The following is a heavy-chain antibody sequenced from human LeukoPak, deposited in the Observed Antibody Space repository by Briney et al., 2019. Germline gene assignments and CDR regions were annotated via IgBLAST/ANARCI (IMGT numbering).Heavy chain of an antibody. J-gene: IGHJ4*02. D-gene: IGHD2-2*01. CDR1: GFTFSGSA. CDR2: IRSKANSYAT. Sequence: GGSLRLSCAASGFTFSGSAMHWVRQASGKGLEWVGRIRSKANSYATAYAASVKGRFTISRDDSKNTAYRQMNSLKTEDTAVYYCTIRLGYCSSTSCYQFDYWGQGTLVTVSS. V-gene: IGHV3-73*01. CDR3: TIRLGYCSSTSCYQFDY.